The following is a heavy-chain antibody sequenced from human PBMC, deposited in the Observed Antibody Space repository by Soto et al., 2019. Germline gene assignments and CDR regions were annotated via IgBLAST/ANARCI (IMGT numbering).Heavy chain of an antibody. CDR3: ARVGGINWFDP. CDR1: GGSISSGGYY. D-gene: IGHD3-16*01. V-gene: IGHV4-31*03. J-gene: IGHJ5*02. CDR2: IYYSGST. Sequence: QVQLQESGPGLVKPSQTLSLTCTVSGGSISSGGYYWSCLRQHPEKRLEWFEYIYYSGSTYYNPSLKSRFTISVDTSKNRFSLKLSSVTAADTAVYFCARVGGINWFDPWGQGTLVTVSS.